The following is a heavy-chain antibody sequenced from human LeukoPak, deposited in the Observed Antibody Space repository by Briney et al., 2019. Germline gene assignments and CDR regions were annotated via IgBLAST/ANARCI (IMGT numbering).Heavy chain of an antibody. CDR3: ARDAIWFGELGWFDP. V-gene: IGHV4-4*02. D-gene: IGHD3-10*01. CDR1: GGSLNSGSW. Sequence: SGTLSLTCAVSGGSLNSGSWWSWFRQPPGKGLEWIGETHHNGKTNYNPSLKSRVTISVDKSKNQFSVELSSVTAADTAVYYCARDAIWFGELGWFDPWGQGTLVTVSS. J-gene: IGHJ5*02. CDR2: THHNGKT.